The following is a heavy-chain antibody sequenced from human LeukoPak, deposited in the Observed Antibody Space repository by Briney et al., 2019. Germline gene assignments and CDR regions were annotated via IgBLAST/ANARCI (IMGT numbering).Heavy chain of an antibody. CDR2: ISSSSSYI. J-gene: IGHJ4*02. Sequence: PGGSLRLSCAASGFTFSSYSMNWVRQAPGKGLEWVSSISSSSSYIYYADSVKGRFTISRDNAKNSLYLQMNSLRAEDTAVYYCARDSYFVVVPAAPGSWGQGTLVTVAS. CDR3: ARDSYFVVVPAAPGS. CDR1: GFTFSSYS. V-gene: IGHV3-21*01. D-gene: IGHD2-2*01.